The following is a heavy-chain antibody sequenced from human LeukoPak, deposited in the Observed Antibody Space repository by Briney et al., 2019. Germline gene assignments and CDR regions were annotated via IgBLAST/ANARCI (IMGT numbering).Heavy chain of an antibody. CDR2: ISSSSSYI. CDR3: AKGLFGAGDY. Sequence: GGSLRLSCAASGFTFSSYSMNWVRQAPGKGLEWVSSISSSSSYIYYADSVKGRFTISRDNAKNSLYLQMNSLRAEDTALYYCAKGLFGAGDYWGQGTLVTVSS. J-gene: IGHJ4*02. V-gene: IGHV3-21*04. D-gene: IGHD3-10*01. CDR1: GFTFSSYS.